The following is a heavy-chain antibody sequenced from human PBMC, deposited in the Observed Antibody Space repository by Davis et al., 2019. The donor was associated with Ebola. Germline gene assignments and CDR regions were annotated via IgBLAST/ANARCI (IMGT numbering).Heavy chain of an antibody. D-gene: IGHD2-2*01. CDR1: GFTFSDFY. J-gene: IGHJ6*02. CDR3: ARDAYGCSSTSCYYYYGMDV. CDR2: ISSTSAYI. V-gene: IGHV3-11*06. Sequence: GESLKISCAASGFTFSDFYMSWIRQTPGKGLEWISYISSTSAYINYADSVKGRFTISRDNAKNSLYLQMNSLRAEDTAVYYCARDAYGCSSTSCYYYYGMDVWGQGTTVTVSS.